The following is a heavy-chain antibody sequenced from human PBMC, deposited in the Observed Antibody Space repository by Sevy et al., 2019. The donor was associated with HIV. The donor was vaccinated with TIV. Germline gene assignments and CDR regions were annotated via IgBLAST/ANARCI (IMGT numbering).Heavy chain of an antibody. D-gene: IGHD4-4*01. Sequence: ASVKVSCKASGGTFSSYAISWVRQAPGQGLEWMGGIIPIFGTANYAQKFQGRVTITADKSTSTAYMELSSLRSEDTAVYYCAGVRNDYSNFQGYMDVWGKGTTVTVSS. CDR1: GGTFSSYA. V-gene: IGHV1-69*06. J-gene: IGHJ6*03. CDR2: IIPIFGTA. CDR3: AGVRNDYSNFQGYMDV.